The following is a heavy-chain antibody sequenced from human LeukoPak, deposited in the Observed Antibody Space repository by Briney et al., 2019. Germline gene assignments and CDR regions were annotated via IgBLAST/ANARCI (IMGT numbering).Heavy chain of an antibody. CDR3: ARDPGYCSGGSCFNWFDP. Sequence: GGSLRLSCAASGFTFSSYSMNWVRQAPGKGLEWVSSISSSSSYIHYADSVKGRFTISRDNAKNSLYLQMNSLRAEDTAVYYCARDPGYCSGGSCFNWFDPWGQGTLVTVSS. J-gene: IGHJ5*02. V-gene: IGHV3-21*01. D-gene: IGHD2-15*01. CDR2: ISSSSSYI. CDR1: GFTFSSYS.